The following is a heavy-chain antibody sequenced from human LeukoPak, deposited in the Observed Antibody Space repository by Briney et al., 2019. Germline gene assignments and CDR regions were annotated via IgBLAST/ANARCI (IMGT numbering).Heavy chain of an antibody. CDR2: INHSGST. D-gene: IGHD2-2*01. J-gene: IGHJ4*02. Sequence: SETLSLTCAVYGGSFSGYYWSWIRQPPGKGREWIGEINHSGSTNYNPSLKSRVTISVDTSKNQFSLKLSSVTAADTAVYYCARISRTNCSSTSCRVRPKKFDYWGQGTLVTVSS. CDR3: ARISRTNCSSTSCRVRPKKFDY. CDR1: GGSFSGYY. V-gene: IGHV4-34*01.